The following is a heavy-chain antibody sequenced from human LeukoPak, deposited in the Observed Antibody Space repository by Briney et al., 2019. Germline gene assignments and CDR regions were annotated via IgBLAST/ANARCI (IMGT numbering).Heavy chain of an antibody. CDR2: INHSGST. D-gene: IGHD6-6*01. V-gene: IGHV4-34*01. Sequence: SETPSLTCAVYGGSFSAYYWSWIRQPPGKGLEWIGEINHSGSTNYNPSLKSRVTMLLDTSKSQFSLKLTSVTAADTAVYYCARGPFWTIAARPVDCWGQGTLVTVSS. CDR3: ARGPFWTIAARPVDC. CDR1: GGSFSAYY. J-gene: IGHJ4*02.